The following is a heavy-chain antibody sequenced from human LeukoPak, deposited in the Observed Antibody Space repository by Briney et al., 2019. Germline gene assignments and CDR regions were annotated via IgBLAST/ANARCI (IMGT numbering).Heavy chain of an antibody. D-gene: IGHD1-20*01. CDR2: ISSSSSTI. J-gene: IGHJ4*02. CDR1: GFTFSSYS. Sequence: GGSLRLSCAASGFTFSSYSMNWARQAPGKGLEWVSYISSSSSTIYYADSVKGRFTISRDNAKNSLYVQMNSLRAEDTAVYYCARDTSNWNPWDYGGQGTLVTVSS. CDR3: ARDTSNWNPWDY. V-gene: IGHV3-48*01.